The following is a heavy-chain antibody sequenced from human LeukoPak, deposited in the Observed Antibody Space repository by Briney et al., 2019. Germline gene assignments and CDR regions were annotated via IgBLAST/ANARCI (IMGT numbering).Heavy chain of an antibody. CDR3: ARWMAAAGTVFDY. CDR1: GGSFSGYY. D-gene: IGHD6-13*01. J-gene: IGHJ4*02. V-gene: IGHV4-34*01. Sequence: PSETLSLTCAVYGGSFSGYYWSWIRQPPGKGLEWIGEINHSGSTNYNPSLKSRVTISVDTSKNQFSLKLSSVTAADTAVYHCARWMAAAGTVFDYWGQGTLVTVSS. CDR2: INHSGST.